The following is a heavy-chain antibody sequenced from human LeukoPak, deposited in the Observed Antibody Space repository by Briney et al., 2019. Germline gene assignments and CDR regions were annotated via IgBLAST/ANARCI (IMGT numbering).Heavy chain of an antibody. D-gene: IGHD3-10*01. CDR2: ISGSGDST. V-gene: IGHV3-23*01. J-gene: IGHJ4*02. CDR1: GFTFSSYG. CDR3: AKARNYYGSGSLDY. Sequence: QPGGTLRLSCAASGFTFSSYGMSWVPQAPGKGLEWVSAISGSGDSTYYADSVKGRFTISRDNSRNTLYLQMNSLRADDTAIYYCAKARNYYGSGSLDYWGQGTLVTVSS.